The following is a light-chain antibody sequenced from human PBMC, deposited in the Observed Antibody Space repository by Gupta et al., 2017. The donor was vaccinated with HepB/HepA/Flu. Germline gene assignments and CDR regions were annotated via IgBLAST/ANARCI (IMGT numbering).Light chain of an antibody. CDR2: RNN. V-gene: IGLV1-47*01. CDR3: AAWDDSLSAVV. Sequence: QSVLTQPSSASGPPGQRATSSCSGSSSSFGGNYVYWYQQLPGTAPKLLIYRNNQRPSGVPDRFSGAKSGTSAALAISGLRSDEEADYYCAAWDDSLSAVVFGGGTKLTV. CDR1: SSSFGGNY. J-gene: IGLJ2*01.